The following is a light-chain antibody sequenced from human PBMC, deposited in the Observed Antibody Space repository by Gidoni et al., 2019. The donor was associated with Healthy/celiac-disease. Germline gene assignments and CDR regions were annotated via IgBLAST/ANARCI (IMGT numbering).Light chain of an antibody. CDR2: GAS. J-gene: IGKJ3*01. CDR1: QSVSSSY. V-gene: IGKV3-20*01. Sequence: ESVLTQSPGTLSLSPGERATLSCRASQSVSSSYLAWYQQKTGQAPRLLIYGASSRATGMPDRFSGSGSGTDFTLTISRLEPEDFAVYYCQQYGSSLFTFGPGTKVDIK. CDR3: QQYGSSLFT.